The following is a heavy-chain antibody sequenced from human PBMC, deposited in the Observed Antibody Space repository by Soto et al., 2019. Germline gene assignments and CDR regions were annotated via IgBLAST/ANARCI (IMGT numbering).Heavy chain of an antibody. CDR3: DRESGWFGEFNYYYNGMDV. V-gene: IGHV4-30-4*01. J-gene: IGHJ6*02. D-gene: IGHD3-10*01. CDR1: GGSISSGNYY. Sequence: QVQLQESGPGLVKPSQTLSLTCTVSGGSISSGNYYCTWIRQPPGKGLEWIGNIFYSGTTYYNPSLESRVSISIDTSKNQFSLKVSSVTAADTAVYYCDRESGWFGEFNYYYNGMDVWGQGIMVTVSS. CDR2: IFYSGTT.